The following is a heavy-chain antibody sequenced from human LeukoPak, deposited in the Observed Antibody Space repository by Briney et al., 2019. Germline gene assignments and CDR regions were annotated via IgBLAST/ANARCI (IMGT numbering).Heavy chain of an antibody. J-gene: IGHJ6*04. V-gene: IGHV3-21*01. D-gene: IGHD6-13*01. CDR2: ITSSSSYI. CDR3: ASSSWYDSPGVV. CDR1: GFTFSSYT. Sequence: GGSLRLSCAASGFTFSSYTMNWVRQAPGKGLEWVSSITSSSSYIYYTDSVKGRFTISRDNAKNSLYLQMNSLRAEDTAVYYCASSSWYDSPGVVWGKGTTVTVSS.